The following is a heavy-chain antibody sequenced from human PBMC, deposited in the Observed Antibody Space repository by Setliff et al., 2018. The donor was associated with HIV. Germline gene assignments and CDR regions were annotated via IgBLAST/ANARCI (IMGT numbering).Heavy chain of an antibody. D-gene: IGHD1-26*01. Sequence: GGSLRLSCAASGFTFSRYAMSWVRQAPGKGLVWVSRINSDGTSTTYADSVKGRFTISRDNAKNTLYLQMNSLRAEDTAVYYCTTWQGYSGSSRAFDYWGQGRLVTVSS. J-gene: IGHJ4*02. CDR3: TTWQGYSGSSRAFDY. CDR2: INSDGTST. CDR1: GFTFSRYA. V-gene: IGHV3-74*01.